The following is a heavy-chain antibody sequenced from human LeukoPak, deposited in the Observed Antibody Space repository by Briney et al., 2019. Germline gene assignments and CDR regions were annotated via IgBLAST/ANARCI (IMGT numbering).Heavy chain of an antibody. CDR3: ASKIAVAGTWVFDY. D-gene: IGHD6-19*01. CDR1: GDSITSHN. J-gene: IGHJ4*02. Sequence: SETLSPTCAVSGDSITSHNWWSWVRQSPGKGLEWIGYIYYSGSTNYNPSLKSRVTISVDTSKNQFSLKLSSVTAADTAVYYCASKIAVAGTWVFDYWGQGTLVTVSS. V-gene: IGHV4-59*11. CDR2: IYYSGST.